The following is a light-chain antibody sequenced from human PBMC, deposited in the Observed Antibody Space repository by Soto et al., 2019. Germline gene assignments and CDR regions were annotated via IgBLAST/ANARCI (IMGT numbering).Light chain of an antibody. V-gene: IGLV1-44*01. CDR3: SAWDNSLNGYV. CDR1: SSNIGSNT. J-gene: IGLJ1*01. CDR2: TAG. Sequence: QSVLTQPPSVSGTRGQRVTISCSGGSSNIGSNTVAWYQHLPGTAPPRLIFTAGQRPSGVPGRFSGSKSGTSASLAISGLQSEDEGDYYCSAWDNSLNGYVFGPGTKLTVL.